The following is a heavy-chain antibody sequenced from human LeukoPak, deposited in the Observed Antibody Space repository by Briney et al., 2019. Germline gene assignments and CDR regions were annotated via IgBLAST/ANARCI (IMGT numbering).Heavy chain of an antibody. D-gene: IGHD1-26*01. CDR2: IYYSGST. Sequence: SETLSLTCTVSGGSISSSSYYWGWIRQPPGKGLEWIGSIYYSGSTYYNPSLKSRVTISVDTSKNQFSLKLSSVTAADTAVYYCARDPAVGATAIDYWGQGTLVTVSS. V-gene: IGHV4-39*07. CDR1: GGSISSSSYY. J-gene: IGHJ4*02. CDR3: ARDPAVGATAIDY.